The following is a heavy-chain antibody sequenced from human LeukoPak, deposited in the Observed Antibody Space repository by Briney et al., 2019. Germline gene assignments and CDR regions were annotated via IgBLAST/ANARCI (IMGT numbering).Heavy chain of an antibody. CDR3: ARGITIFGVVTTLFDP. J-gene: IGHJ5*02. CDR1: GGSISSGDYY. D-gene: IGHD3-3*01. V-gene: IGHV4-30-4*08. CDR2: IYYSGST. Sequence: KPSETLPLTCTVSGGSISSGDYYWSWIRQPPGKGLEWIGYIYYSGSTYYNPSLKSRVTISVDTSKNQFSLKLSSVTAADTAVYYCARGITIFGVVTTLFDPWGQGTLVTVSS.